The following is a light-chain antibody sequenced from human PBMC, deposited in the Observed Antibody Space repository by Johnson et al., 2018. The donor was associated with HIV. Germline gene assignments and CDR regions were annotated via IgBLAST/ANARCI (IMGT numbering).Light chain of an antibody. Sequence: SVLTQPPSVSAAPGQKVTISCSGSSSNIGNNYVSWYQQLPGTAPKLLIYENNKRPSGIPDRFSGSKSGTSATLGITGLPTGDEAAYYCGTWDNSLSAYVFGTGTKVTVL. J-gene: IGLJ1*01. CDR1: SSNIGNNY. CDR3: GTWDNSLSAYV. CDR2: ENN. V-gene: IGLV1-51*02.